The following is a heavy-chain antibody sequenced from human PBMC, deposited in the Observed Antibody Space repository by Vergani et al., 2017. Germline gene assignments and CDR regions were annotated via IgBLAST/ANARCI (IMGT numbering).Heavy chain of an antibody. V-gene: IGHV1-2*02. Sequence: QVQLVQSGAEVKKPGASVKVSCKASGYTFTGYYMQWVRQAPGQGLEWMGWINPNSGGTNYAQKFQGRVTMTRDTSISTAYMELSSLKAADTAMYYCARLWEVRGGEHYYCYGMDVWGQGTTVTVSS. CDR3: ARLWEVRGGEHYYCYGMDV. CDR1: GYTFTGYY. J-gene: IGHJ6*02. D-gene: IGHD3-10*01. CDR2: INPNSGGT.